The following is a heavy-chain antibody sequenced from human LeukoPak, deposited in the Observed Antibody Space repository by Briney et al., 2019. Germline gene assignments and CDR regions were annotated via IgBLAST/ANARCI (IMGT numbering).Heavy chain of an antibody. V-gene: IGHV3-30*04. J-gene: IGHJ4*02. D-gene: IGHD6-19*01. CDR3: AREPPGGIAVAAYFDY. CDR2: ISYDGSNK. CDR1: AFTFSSYA. Sequence: GGSLRFYSAASAFTFSSYAMHRVRQAPGKGLEWVAVISYDGSNKYYADSVKGRFTISRDNSKNTLYLQMNSLGAEDTAVYYCAREPPGGIAVAAYFDYWGQGTLVTVSS.